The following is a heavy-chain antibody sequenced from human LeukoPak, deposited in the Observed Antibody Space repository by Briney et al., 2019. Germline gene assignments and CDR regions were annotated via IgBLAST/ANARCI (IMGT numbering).Heavy chain of an antibody. J-gene: IGHJ5*01. D-gene: IGHD6-19*01. Sequence: GGSLRLSCVASGFTFNNYAMHWVRQAPGKGPEYVSAISSNGDSTFYANSVKGRFSISRDNSKNTLYLQMGSLRSEDMAVYYCARRAPGYGSGWLDSWGQGTLVTVSS. CDR2: ISSNGDST. CDR1: GFTFNNYA. CDR3: ARRAPGYGSGWLDS. V-gene: IGHV3-64*01.